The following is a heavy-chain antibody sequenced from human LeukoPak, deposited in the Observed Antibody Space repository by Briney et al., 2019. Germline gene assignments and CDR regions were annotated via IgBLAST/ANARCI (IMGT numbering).Heavy chain of an antibody. V-gene: IGHV3-30*03. CDR3: ATCKYGDCFFDY. CDR2: IANDGRDK. Sequence: GGSLRLSCAASGFTFSSHGMHWVRQAPGKGLEWVAVIANDGRDKKYADSVKGRFTISRDNSKNTLYLQMNSLRDEDTAVYYCATCKYGDCFFDYWGQGTLVTVSS. D-gene: IGHD4-17*01. CDR1: GFTFSSHG. J-gene: IGHJ4*02.